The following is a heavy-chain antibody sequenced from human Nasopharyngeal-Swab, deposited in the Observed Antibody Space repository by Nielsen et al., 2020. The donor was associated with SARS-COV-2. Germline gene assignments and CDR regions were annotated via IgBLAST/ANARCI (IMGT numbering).Heavy chain of an antibody. Sequence: GSLRLSCTVSGGSISNYYWSWIRQPPGKRLEWIGYIYNSGRTTDYNPSLKSRVTISLDTSKNQFSLKLSSVTAADTAVYYCARGGDGGLAHFDYWGQGNPVTVSS. CDR1: GGSISNYY. D-gene: IGHD2-21*01. V-gene: IGHV4-59*01. J-gene: IGHJ4*02. CDR3: ARGGDGGLAHFDY. CDR2: IYNSGRT.